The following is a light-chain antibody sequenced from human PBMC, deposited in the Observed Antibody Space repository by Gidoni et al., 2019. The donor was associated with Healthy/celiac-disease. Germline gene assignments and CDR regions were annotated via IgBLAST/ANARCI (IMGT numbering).Light chain of an antibody. Sequence: DIQMTQSPSSLSASVGDRVTITCRASQSISSYLNWYQQKPGKAPKLLIYAASSSHSGVPSRLSGSGSGTDFTLTTSSLQPEDSATYYCQQSYRTPPMVSYTFGPGTKLEIK. CDR3: QQSYRTPPMVSYT. V-gene: IGKV1-39*01. CDR1: QSISSY. CDR2: AAS. J-gene: IGKJ2*01.